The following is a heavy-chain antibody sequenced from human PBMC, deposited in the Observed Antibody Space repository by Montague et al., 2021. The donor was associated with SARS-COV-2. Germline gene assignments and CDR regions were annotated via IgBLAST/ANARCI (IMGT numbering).Heavy chain of an antibody. Sequence: SETLSLTCTVSGGSINDHYRSWIRQSPGKGLEWIGYISSNGKTNYNPSLKSRVTLSAGASRNEFSLKLDSVTAADTAVYFCARRGYYDSAGYHWHLDLWSRGMLVTVSS. CDR2: ISSNGKT. CDR3: ARRGYYDSAGYHWHLDL. V-gene: IGHV4-4*09. D-gene: IGHD3-22*01. CDR1: GGSINDHY. J-gene: IGHJ2*01.